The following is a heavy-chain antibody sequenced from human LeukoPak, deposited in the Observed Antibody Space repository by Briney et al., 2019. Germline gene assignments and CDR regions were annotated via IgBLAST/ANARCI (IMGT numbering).Heavy chain of an antibody. D-gene: IGHD5-18*01. CDR3: ARALQLWIFDY. V-gene: IGHV3-33*01. CDR1: GFIFSNYG. CDR2: IWNDGSET. J-gene: IGHJ4*02. Sequence: GGSLRLSCAASGFIFSNYGMHWVRQAPGKSREWVAVIWNDGSETFHADSVKGRFTISRDSSKNTLYLEMNSLRAEDTAVYYCARALQLWIFDYWGQGTLVTVSS.